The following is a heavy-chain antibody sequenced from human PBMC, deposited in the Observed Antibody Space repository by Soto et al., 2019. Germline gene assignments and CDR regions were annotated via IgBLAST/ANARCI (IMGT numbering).Heavy chain of an antibody. Sequence: ASVKVSCKASGGTFSSYAISWVRQAPGQGLEWMGGIIPIFGTANYAQKFQGRVTITADESTSTAYMELSSLRSEDTAVYYCARPINYYDSSGYYVGFGYWGQGTLVTVSS. V-gene: IGHV1-69*13. J-gene: IGHJ4*02. CDR3: ARPINYYDSSGYYVGFGY. CDR2: IIPIFGTA. CDR1: GGTFSSYA. D-gene: IGHD3-22*01.